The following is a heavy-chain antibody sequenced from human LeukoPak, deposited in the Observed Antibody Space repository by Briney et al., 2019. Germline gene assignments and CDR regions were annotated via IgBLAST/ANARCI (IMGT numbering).Heavy chain of an antibody. J-gene: IGHJ4*02. CDR2: IRSKANSYAT. D-gene: IGHD3-22*01. V-gene: IGHV3-73*01. Sequence: GGSLRLSCAASGFTFSGSAMHWVRQASGKGLEWVGRIRSKANSYATAYAASVKGRFTISRDDSKNTAYLQMNSLKTEDTAVYYCTRRGYYYDSSIFDYWGQGTLVTVSS. CDR1: GFTFSGSA. CDR3: TRRGYYYDSSIFDY.